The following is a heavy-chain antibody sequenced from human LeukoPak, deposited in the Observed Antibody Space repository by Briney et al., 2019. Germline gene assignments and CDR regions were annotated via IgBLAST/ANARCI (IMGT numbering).Heavy chain of an antibody. Sequence: GGSLRLSCAASGFTFDDYTMHWVRQAPGKGLEWVSLISWDGGSTYYADSMKGRFTISRDNSKNSLYLQMNSLRTEDTALYYCAKSDIVVVVAATLDYWGQGTLVTVSS. CDR3: AKSDIVVVVAATLDY. CDR2: ISWDGGST. V-gene: IGHV3-43*01. D-gene: IGHD2-15*01. J-gene: IGHJ4*02. CDR1: GFTFDDYT.